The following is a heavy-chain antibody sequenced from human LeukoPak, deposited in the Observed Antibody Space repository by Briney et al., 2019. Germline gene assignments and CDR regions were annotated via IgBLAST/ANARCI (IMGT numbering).Heavy chain of an antibody. J-gene: IGHJ4*02. CDR3: ARQGYYYDSSGSPFDY. V-gene: IGHV4-59*08. D-gene: IGHD3-22*01. Sequence: NPSETLSLTCTVSGGSISSYYWSWIRQPPGKGLEWIGRIYTSGGTNYNPSLKSRVTISVDTSKNQFSLKLSSVTAADTAVYYCARQGYYYDSSGSPFDYWGQGTLVTVSS. CDR1: GGSISSYY. CDR2: IYTSGGT.